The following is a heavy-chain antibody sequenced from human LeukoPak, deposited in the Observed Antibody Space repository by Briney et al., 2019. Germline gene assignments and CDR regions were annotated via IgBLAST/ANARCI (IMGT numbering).Heavy chain of an antibody. J-gene: IGHJ6*04. Sequence: GGSLRLSCAASGFTLSGYWMSWVRRAPGKGLEWVANIKQDGDEKYYVDSVKGRFIVSRDNGKNSAYLQMNSLRAEDTAVYYCATRYCSIAACRASSYKSLDVWGKGTTVTVSS. CDR1: GFTLSGYW. D-gene: IGHD2-2*01. CDR3: ATRYCSIAACRASSYKSLDV. V-gene: IGHV3-7*01. CDR2: IKQDGDEK.